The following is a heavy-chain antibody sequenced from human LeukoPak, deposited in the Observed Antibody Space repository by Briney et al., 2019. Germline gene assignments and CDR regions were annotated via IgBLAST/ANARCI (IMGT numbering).Heavy chain of an antibody. Sequence: SETLSLTCTVSGDSIGSYYWTWIRQPPGKGLEWIGNILISGSANYTPSPKSRITISVDPSENQFSLKLNSVTAADTAVYYCARRERLRGYCSNGECYRYALDIWGQGTMVTVSS. V-gene: IGHV4-4*09. CDR3: ARRERLRGYCSNGECYRYALDI. D-gene: IGHD2-8*01. CDR1: GDSIGSYY. CDR2: ILISGSA. J-gene: IGHJ3*02.